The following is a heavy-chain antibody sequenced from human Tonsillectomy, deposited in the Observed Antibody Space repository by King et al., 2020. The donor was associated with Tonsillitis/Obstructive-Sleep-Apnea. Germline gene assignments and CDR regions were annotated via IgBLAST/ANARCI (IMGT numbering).Heavy chain of an antibody. CDR3: AGQESSRWYGGNPHQFDD. Sequence: QLQESGPGLVKPSETLSLTCTVSGGPISSDYWSWIRQPPGKGLEWIGYNYYSGSTNYNPSLKSRVTISVDTSTNQFSLELSSVTAADTAVYYCAGQESSRWYGGNPHQFDDWGQGTLVTVSS. J-gene: IGHJ4*02. V-gene: IGHV4-59*08. CDR1: GGPISSDY. CDR2: NYYSGST. D-gene: IGHD6-13*01.